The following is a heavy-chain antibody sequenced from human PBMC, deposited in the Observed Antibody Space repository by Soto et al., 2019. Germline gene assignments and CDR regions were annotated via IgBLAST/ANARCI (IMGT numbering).Heavy chain of an antibody. J-gene: IGHJ2*01. CDR1: GGTFSSHT. CDR2: IIPALGTA. Sequence: QDQLVQSGAEVKKPGSSVKVSCKASGGTFSSHTFSWVRQAPGQGLEWMGRIIPALGTATYAQKFQGRVTITEDESATTVYMELNSLRSEDTAVYYCASPAFGDYWYFDLWGRGTLVTVSS. CDR3: ASPAFGDYWYFDL. D-gene: IGHD4-17*01. V-gene: IGHV1-69*08.